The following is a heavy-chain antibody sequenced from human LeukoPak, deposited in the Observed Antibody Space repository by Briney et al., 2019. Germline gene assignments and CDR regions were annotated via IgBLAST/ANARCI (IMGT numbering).Heavy chain of an antibody. CDR3: ARLQPYYYDSSGYYGI. Sequence: PSETLSLTCTVSGGSISSYYWSWIRQPPGKGLEWIGYIYYSGSTNYNPSLKSRVTISVDTSKNQFSLKLSSVTAADTAVYYCARLQPYYYDSSGYYGIWGQGTMVTVSS. V-gene: IGHV4-59*08. CDR1: GGSISSYY. D-gene: IGHD3-22*01. CDR2: IYYSGST. J-gene: IGHJ3*02.